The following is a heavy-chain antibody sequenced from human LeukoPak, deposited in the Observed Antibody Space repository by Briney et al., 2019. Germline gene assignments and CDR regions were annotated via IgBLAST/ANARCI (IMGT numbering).Heavy chain of an antibody. V-gene: IGHV1-46*01. D-gene: IGHD2-2*02. CDR1: GYLFITYY. Sequence: ASVKVSCKASGYLFITYYMHWVRQAPGQGLEWMGIINPRGGSTSYAQKFQGRVTISVDTSKNQFSLKLSSVTAADTAVYYCASYFRPAYCSSTSCYRGVGWFDPWGQGTLVTVSS. CDR2: INPRGGST. CDR3: ASYFRPAYCSSTSCYRGVGWFDP. J-gene: IGHJ5*02.